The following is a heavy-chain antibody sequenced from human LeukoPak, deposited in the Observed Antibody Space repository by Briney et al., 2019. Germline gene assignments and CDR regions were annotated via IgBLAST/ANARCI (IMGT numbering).Heavy chain of an antibody. CDR1: GFTFSSYS. J-gene: IGHJ4*02. Sequence: PGGSLRLSCAASGFTFSSYSMNWVRQAPGKGLEWVSCISSTRSPIHYADSVKGRFTISRDNAKNSLYLQMNSLRAEDTAVYYCATESIPDYWGQGTLVTVSP. CDR3: ATESIPDY. D-gene: IGHD2/OR15-2a*01. CDR2: ISSTRSPI. V-gene: IGHV3-48*01.